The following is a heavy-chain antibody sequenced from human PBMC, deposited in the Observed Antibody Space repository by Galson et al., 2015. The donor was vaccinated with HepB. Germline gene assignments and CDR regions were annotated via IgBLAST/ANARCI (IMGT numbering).Heavy chain of an antibody. CDR1: GFTFSSYG. V-gene: IGHV3-33*06. J-gene: IGHJ3*02. CDR2: IWYDGSNK. Sequence: SLRLSCAASGFTFSSYGMHWVRQAPGKGLEWVAVIWYDGSNKYYADSVKGRFTISRDNSKNTLYLQMNSLRAEDTAVYYCAKGGGATGPYNPFDIWGQGTVVAVSS. CDR3: AKGGGATGPYNPFDI. D-gene: IGHD5-24*01.